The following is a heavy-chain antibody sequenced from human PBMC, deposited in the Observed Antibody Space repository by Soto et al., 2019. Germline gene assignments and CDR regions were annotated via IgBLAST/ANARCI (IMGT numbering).Heavy chain of an antibody. J-gene: IGHJ6*01. Sequence: QVQLVQSGAEVKKPGSSVKVSCKTSGGTFRTSAISWVRQAPGQGLEWMGGIMPVFPTPDYAQKFQGRVTLTADESTSAAYMELSSLRSEDTAVYYCARDKYRQQLGGNYYYIMDVWGQGTTVTVSS. CDR3: ARDKYRQQLGGNYYYIMDV. V-gene: IGHV1-69*12. CDR2: IMPVFPTP. D-gene: IGHD2-2*02. CDR1: GGTFRTSA.